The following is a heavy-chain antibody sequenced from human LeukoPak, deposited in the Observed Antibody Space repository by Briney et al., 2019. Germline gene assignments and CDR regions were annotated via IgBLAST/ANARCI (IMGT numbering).Heavy chain of an antibody. CDR3: ARVFYTAMVRDNWFDP. CDR1: GGTFSSYA. CDR2: IIPIFGTA. V-gene: IGHV1-69*13. J-gene: IGHJ5*02. Sequence: ASVTVSCKASGGTFSSYAISWVRQAPGQGLEWMGGIIPIFGTANYAQKFQGRVTITADESTSTAYMELSSLRSEDTAVYYCARVFYTAMVRDNWFDPWGQGTLVTVSS. D-gene: IGHD5-18*01.